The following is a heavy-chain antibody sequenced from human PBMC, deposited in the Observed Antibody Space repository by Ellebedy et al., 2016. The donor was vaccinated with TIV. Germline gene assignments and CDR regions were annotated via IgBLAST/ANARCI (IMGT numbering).Heavy chain of an antibody. CDR2: MYYSGST. D-gene: IGHD2-21*02. V-gene: IGHV4-59*01. CDR3: ARDPYCGGDSSNDAFDI. J-gene: IGHJ3*02. CDR1: GGSISSYY. Sequence: MPSETLSLTCTVSGGSISSYYWSWIRQPPGKGLEWIGYMYYSGSTNYNPSLKSRVTISVDTSKNQFSLKLSSVTAADTAVYYGARDPYCGGDSSNDAFDIWGQGTMVTVSS.